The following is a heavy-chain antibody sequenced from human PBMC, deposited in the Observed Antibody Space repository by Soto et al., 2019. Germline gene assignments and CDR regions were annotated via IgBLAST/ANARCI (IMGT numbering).Heavy chain of an antibody. J-gene: IGHJ3*02. CDR1: GGTFSSYA. CDR3: ARDFQVGAFKVDAFDI. D-gene: IGHD1-26*01. V-gene: IGHV1-69*01. Sequence: QVQLVQSGAEVKKPGSSVKVSCKASGGTFSSYAISWVRQAPGQGLEWMGGIIPIFGTANFAQKFQGRVTIAADESTSTAYMELSSLRSEDTAVYYCARDFQVGAFKVDAFDIWGQGTMVTVSS. CDR2: IIPIFGTA.